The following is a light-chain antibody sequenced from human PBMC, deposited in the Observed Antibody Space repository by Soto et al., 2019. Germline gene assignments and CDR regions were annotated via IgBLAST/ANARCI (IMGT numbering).Light chain of an antibody. Sequence: EIVLTQSPGTLSLSAGERAALSCRASQSVSNNYLAWYKQKPGQAPRLLIYGASNRATGIPDRFIVSGSGTDFTLTISRLEPEEFAVYYCQQYGSSGTFGQGTKVDI. CDR2: GAS. J-gene: IGKJ1*01. CDR1: QSVSNNY. V-gene: IGKV3-20*01. CDR3: QQYGSSGT.